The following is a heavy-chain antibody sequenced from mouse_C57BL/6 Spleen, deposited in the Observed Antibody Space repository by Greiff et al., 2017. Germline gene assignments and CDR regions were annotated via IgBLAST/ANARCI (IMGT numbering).Heavy chain of an antibody. CDR3: ANYYGSNWYFDV. Sequence: EVQGVESGPELVKPGASVKISCKASGYSFTGYYMNWVKQSPEKSLEWIGEINPSTGGTTYNQKFKAKATLTVDKSSSTAYMQLKSLTSEDSAVYYCANYYGSNWYFDVWGTGTTVTVSS. CDR2: INPSTGGT. CDR1: GYSFTGYY. J-gene: IGHJ1*03. V-gene: IGHV1-42*01. D-gene: IGHD1-1*01.